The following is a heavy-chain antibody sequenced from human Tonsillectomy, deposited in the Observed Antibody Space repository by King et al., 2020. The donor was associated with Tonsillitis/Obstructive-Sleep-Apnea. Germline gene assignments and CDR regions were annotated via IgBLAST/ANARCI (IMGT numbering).Heavy chain of an antibody. CDR1: GGSISSGGYY. Sequence: VQLQESGPGLVKPSQTLSLTCTVSGGSISSGGYYWSWIRQHPGKGLEWIGYIYDSGSTYYNPSLKSRVTISIETSKNQVSLKLTSVTAADTAVYYCTSEVTTGAFDYWGQGTLVTVSS. J-gene: IGHJ4*02. D-gene: IGHD4-17*01. V-gene: IGHV4-31*03. CDR3: TSEVTTGAFDY. CDR2: IYDSGST.